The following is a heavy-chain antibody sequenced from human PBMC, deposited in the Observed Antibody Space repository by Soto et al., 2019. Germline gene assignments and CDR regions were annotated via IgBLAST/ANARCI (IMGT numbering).Heavy chain of an antibody. CDR2: IYYSGST. Sequence: SETLSLTCTVSGGSISSGGYYWSWIRQRPGKGLEWIGYIYYSGSTYYNPSLKSRVTISADTSKNQFSLNLSSVTAADTAMYYCAREQGDADFGVLIGLTVDYWGQGTQVSVSS. V-gene: IGHV4-31*03. CDR1: GGSISSGGYY. D-gene: IGHD3-3*01. J-gene: IGHJ4*02. CDR3: AREQGDADFGVLIGLTVDY.